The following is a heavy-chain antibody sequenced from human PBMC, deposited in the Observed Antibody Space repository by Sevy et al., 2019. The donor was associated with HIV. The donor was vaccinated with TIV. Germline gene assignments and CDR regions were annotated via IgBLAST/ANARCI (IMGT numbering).Heavy chain of an antibody. CDR2: IDYSGST. CDR3: AREYCSGGSCRFDY. CDR1: GGSISSYY. Sequence: SETLSLTCTVSGGSISSYYWSWIRQPPGKGLEWIGYIDYSGSTNYNPSLKSRVTISVDTSKNQFSLKLGSVTAADTVVYYCAREYCSGGSCRFDYWGQGTLVTVSS. J-gene: IGHJ4*02. D-gene: IGHD2-15*01. V-gene: IGHV4-59*13.